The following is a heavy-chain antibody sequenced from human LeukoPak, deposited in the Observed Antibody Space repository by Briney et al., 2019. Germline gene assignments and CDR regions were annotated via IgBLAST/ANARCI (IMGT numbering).Heavy chain of an antibody. V-gene: IGHV5-51*01. CDR2: IYPADSDT. D-gene: IGHD5-12*01. J-gene: IGHJ3*02. CDR3: ARFNYGSAYAAGSAFDI. CDR1: GYSFTSYW. Sequence: GESLKISCKGSGYSFTSYWIGWVRQMPGKGLEWMGIIYPADSDTRSSPSFQGQVTISADKSISTAYLQWSSLKASDTAMYYCARFNYGSAYAAGSAFDIWGQGTMVTVSS.